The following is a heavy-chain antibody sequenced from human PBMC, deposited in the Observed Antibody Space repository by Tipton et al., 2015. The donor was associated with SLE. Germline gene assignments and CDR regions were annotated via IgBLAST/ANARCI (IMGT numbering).Heavy chain of an antibody. CDR1: GGSVSSGNYY. D-gene: IGHD3-22*01. V-gene: IGHV4-61*01. Sequence: TLSLTCTVSGGSVSSGNYYWSWIRQPPGKGLEWIGYVYYTGRTNYDPSLRSRVTMSADTSRNQFSLRLSSVTAADTAVYYCARAGYDASGYFMNYFDYWGQGALVTVSS. J-gene: IGHJ4*02. CDR2: VYYTGRT. CDR3: ARAGYDASGYFMNYFDY.